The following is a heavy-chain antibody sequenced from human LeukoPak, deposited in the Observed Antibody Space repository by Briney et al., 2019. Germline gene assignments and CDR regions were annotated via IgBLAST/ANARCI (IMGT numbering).Heavy chain of an antibody. Sequence: GGSLRLSCAASGFTFSDYYMSWIRQAPGKGLEWVSYISSSGSTIYYADSVKGRFTISRDNAKNTLYLQMNSLRAEDTAVYYCAREYNWNDSGGPDAFDIWGQGTMVTVSS. V-gene: IGHV3-11*04. CDR3: AREYNWNDSGGPDAFDI. D-gene: IGHD1-1*01. J-gene: IGHJ3*02. CDR2: ISSSGSTI. CDR1: GFTFSDYY.